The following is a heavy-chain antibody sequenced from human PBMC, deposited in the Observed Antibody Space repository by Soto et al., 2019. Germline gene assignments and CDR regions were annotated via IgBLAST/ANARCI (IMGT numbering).Heavy chain of an antibody. CDR1: GFTFSSYS. V-gene: IGHV3-21*01. CDR2: ISGSSRHI. D-gene: IGHD1-26*01. Sequence: EVQLVESGGGLVKPGGSLRLSCAASGFTFSSYSMNWVRQAPGKRLEWISSISGSSRHIYSADSVKGRFTISRDNGKNSLYLQMNSLRAEDTAVYYCARDPSDLWEPDQYFQYWGQGALVTVSS. CDR3: ARDPSDLWEPDQYFQY. J-gene: IGHJ1*01.